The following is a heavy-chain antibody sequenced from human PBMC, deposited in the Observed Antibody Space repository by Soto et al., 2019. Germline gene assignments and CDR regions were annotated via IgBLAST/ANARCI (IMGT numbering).Heavy chain of an antibody. CDR2: IYWNDDK. V-gene: IGHV2-5*01. CDR3: ALTRYSSNVDY. Sequence: QITLKESGPTLVKPTQTLTLTCTFSGFSLSTSGVGVGWIRQPPGKALEWLALIYWNDDKRYSPSLKSRLTITKDTSKHQVVLTMTNMDPVDTATYYCALTRYSSNVDYWGQGTLVTVSS. J-gene: IGHJ4*02. D-gene: IGHD6-13*01. CDR1: GFSLSTSGVG.